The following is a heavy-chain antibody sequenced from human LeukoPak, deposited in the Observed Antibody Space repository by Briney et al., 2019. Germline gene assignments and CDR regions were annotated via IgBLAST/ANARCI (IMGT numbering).Heavy chain of an antibody. J-gene: IGHJ4*02. Sequence: PGGSLRLSCAASGLTFSDNYMSWIRQAPGKGLEWVSYISNTGSTTYYADPVKGRFTISRDNAKNSLYLQMNSLRAEDTAVYYCARARKGYYFDYWGQGTLVTVSS. CDR2: ISNTGSTT. CDR3: ARARKGYYFDY. V-gene: IGHV3-11*04. D-gene: IGHD1-14*01. CDR1: GLTFSDNY.